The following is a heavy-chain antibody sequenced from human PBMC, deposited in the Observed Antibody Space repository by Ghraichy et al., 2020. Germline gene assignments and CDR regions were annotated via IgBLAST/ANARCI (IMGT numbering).Heavy chain of an antibody. CDR2: IYYTGIN. CDR3: ARLPNRGGHESHFDF. D-gene: IGHD5-12*01. J-gene: IGHJ4*02. Sequence: SETLSLTCTVSGFFMDNSSFYWGWVRQPPGKGLEFIGTIYYTGINYDNPSLKSRLTISIDTSKSQFSLRLSSVTAADTAVYYCARLPNRGGHESHFDFWGRGTLVTVSS. CDR1: GFFMDNSSFY. V-gene: IGHV4-39*01.